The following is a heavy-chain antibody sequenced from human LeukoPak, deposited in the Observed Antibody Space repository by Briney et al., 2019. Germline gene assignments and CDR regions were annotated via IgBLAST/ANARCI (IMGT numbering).Heavy chain of an antibody. J-gene: IGHJ4*02. D-gene: IGHD2/OR15-2a*01. Sequence: PGGSLRLSCAASGFTFSTYTMYWVRHPPGKGLEWVSIIGSSGGGIHYADSVKGRFTISRDNARNSLYLQMNSLRAEDTAVYFCARGGLSIMGYWGQGTLVTVSS. CDR3: ARGGLSIMGY. CDR2: IGSSGGGI. CDR1: GFTFSTYT. V-gene: IGHV3-21*04.